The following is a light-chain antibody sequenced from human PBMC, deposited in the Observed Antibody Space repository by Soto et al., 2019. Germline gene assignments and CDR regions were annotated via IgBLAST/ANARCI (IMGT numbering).Light chain of an antibody. CDR3: QQYNNWPPYT. Sequence: EILMTQSPATLSVSPGERATLSCRASQSVSSNLAWYQQKPGQAPRRLIYGASSRATGIPDRFSGSGAGTDFTLTISSLQPEDFAVYYCQQYNNWPPYTFGQGTKLEIK. CDR1: QSVSSN. CDR2: GAS. V-gene: IGKV3-15*01. J-gene: IGKJ2*01.